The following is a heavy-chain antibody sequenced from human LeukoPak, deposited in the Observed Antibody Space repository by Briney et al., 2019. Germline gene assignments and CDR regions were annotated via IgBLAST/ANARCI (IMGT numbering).Heavy chain of an antibody. V-gene: IGHV3-48*04. CDR3: ARGPHDYGVYYFDY. Sequence: GGSLRLSCAASGFKFSSYSMKWVRQAPGKGLEWVSFISSSGSTIYYADSVKGRFTISRDNTKNSLYLQMNSLRAEDTAVYYCARGPHDYGVYYFDYWGQGTLVTVSS. CDR1: GFKFSSYS. J-gene: IGHJ4*02. CDR2: ISSSGSTI. D-gene: IGHD4-17*01.